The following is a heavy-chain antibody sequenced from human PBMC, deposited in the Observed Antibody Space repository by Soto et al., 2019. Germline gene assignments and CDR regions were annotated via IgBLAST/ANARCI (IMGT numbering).Heavy chain of an antibody. CDR2: INPNSGGT. CDR3: ARAPNPYSSSSGWFDP. V-gene: IGHV1-2*02. Sequence: AAVKVSCKASGYTFTGYYMHWVRQAPGQGLEWMGWINPNSGGTNYAQKFQGRVTMTRDTSISTAYMELSRLRSDDTAVYYCARAPNPYSSSSGWFDPWGQGTLVTVSS. D-gene: IGHD6-6*01. J-gene: IGHJ5*02. CDR1: GYTFTGYY.